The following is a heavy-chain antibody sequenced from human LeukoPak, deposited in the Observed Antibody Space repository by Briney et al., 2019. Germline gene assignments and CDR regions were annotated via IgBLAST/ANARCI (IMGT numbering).Heavy chain of an antibody. CDR2: ISWDDTK. Sequence: SGPTLGNPTQILTLTFTFSGFAFSTSAAGVGWIRQPPEKVLEWLALISWDDTKHYSQSLKRRLTINKDSSKNQVVLIMTNMDPVDTATYYCAHRSRGYGYGIDYWGQGALVTVSS. J-gene: IGHJ4*02. V-gene: IGHV2-5*02. D-gene: IGHD5-18*01. CDR3: AHRSRGYGYGIDY. CDR1: GFAFSTSAAG.